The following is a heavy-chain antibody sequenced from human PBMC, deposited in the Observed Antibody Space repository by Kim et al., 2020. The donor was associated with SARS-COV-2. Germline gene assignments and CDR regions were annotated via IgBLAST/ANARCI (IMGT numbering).Heavy chain of an antibody. V-gene: IGHV3-23*01. J-gene: IGHJ4*02. CDR3: AKVRFGEYYFDY. CDR2: IHGSGGST. D-gene: IGHD3-10*01. Sequence: GGSLRLSCAASGFTFSSYAMSWVRQAPGKGLEWVSAIHGSGGSTYYADSVKGRFTISRDNSKNTLYLQMNSLRAEDTAVYYCAKVRFGEYYFDYWGQGTLVTVSS. CDR1: GFTFSSYA.